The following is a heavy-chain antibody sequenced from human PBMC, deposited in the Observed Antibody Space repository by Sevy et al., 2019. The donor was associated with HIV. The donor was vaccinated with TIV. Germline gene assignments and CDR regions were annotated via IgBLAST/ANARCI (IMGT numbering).Heavy chain of an antibody. CDR1: GFTFSSYA. D-gene: IGHD3-10*01. Sequence: GGSLRLSCAASGFTFSSYAMSWFRQDPGKGLEWVSGVSISGDNTYYADSVKGRFTISRDNSKNTQYLQMDSLRAEDTAVDYCAKELYDSGIFGYWGQGTLVTVSS. J-gene: IGHJ4*02. V-gene: IGHV3-23*01. CDR2: VSISGDNT. CDR3: AKELYDSGIFGY.